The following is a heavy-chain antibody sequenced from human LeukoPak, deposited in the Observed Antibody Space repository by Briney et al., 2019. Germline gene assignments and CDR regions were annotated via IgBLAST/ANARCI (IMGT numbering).Heavy chain of an antibody. V-gene: IGHV3-7*01. J-gene: IGHJ6*02. Sequence: GGSLRLSCAASGFRFRSYWMSWVRQAPGKGPEWVANIKQDGSEEYYVDSVKGRFTISRDNAKNSLYLQMNSLRAEDTAVYYCAKKRGVYYYYGMDVWGQGTTVTVSS. CDR2: IKQDGSEE. CDR3: AKKRGVYYYYGMDV. D-gene: IGHD3-10*01. CDR1: GFRFRSYW.